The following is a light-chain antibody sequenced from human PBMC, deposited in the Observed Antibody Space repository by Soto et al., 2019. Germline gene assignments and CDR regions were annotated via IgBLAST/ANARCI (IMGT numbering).Light chain of an antibody. J-gene: IGLJ3*02. V-gene: IGLV2-11*01. Sequence: QSVLTQPRSVSASPGQSVTLSCTGTSSNVGGYNYVSWYQQNPGKAPKLMIYDASKRPPGVPDRFSGSKSGNAAFLTISGLQVEDEADYYCCSYAASYTLLFGGGTQLTVL. CDR2: DAS. CDR3: CSYAASYTLL. CDR1: SSNVGGYNY.